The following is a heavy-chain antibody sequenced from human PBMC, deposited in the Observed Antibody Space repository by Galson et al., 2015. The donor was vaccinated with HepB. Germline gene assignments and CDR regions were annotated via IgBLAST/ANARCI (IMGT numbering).Heavy chain of an antibody. Sequence: SVKVSCKASGYTFTRYYMQWVRQAPGQGLEWMGIINPSDGSTGYSQKLQGRVTMTRDTSTSTVYMELTTLTSEDTAVYYCARDSTVDYYYHYGMDVWGQGTTVTVSS. CDR1: GYTFTRYY. V-gene: IGHV1-46*01. CDR3: ARDSTVDYYYHYGMDV. D-gene: IGHD3/OR15-3a*01. J-gene: IGHJ6*02. CDR2: INPSDGST.